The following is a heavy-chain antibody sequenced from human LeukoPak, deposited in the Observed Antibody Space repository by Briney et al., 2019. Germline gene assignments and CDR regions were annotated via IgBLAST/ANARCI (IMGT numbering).Heavy chain of an antibody. Sequence: GESLKISCKGSGYSFTSYWIGWVRQMPGKGLEWMGIIYPGDSDTGYSPSFQGQVTISADKSISTAYLQWSSLKASDTAMYYCARENPYCSSTSCYTKSGFDYWGQGTLVTVSS. CDR3: ARENPYCSSTSCYTKSGFDY. J-gene: IGHJ4*02. V-gene: IGHV5-51*01. CDR2: IYPGDSDT. D-gene: IGHD2-2*02. CDR1: GYSFTSYW.